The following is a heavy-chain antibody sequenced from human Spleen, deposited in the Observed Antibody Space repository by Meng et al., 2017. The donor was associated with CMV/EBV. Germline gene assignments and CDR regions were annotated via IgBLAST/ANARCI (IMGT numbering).Heavy chain of an antibody. D-gene: IGHD3-22*01. CDR2: ISYSGNT. Sequence: SGGSISSGGYYWTSIRQRPGKGLEWIGYISYSGNTYYNPSLTSRVTISVDTSNNQFFLKLTSVTAADTAVYYCARVGSNSSGHYSPLYWGQGTLVTVSS. J-gene: IGHJ4*02. CDR3: ARVGSNSSGHYSPLY. CDR1: GGSISSGGYY. V-gene: IGHV4-31*02.